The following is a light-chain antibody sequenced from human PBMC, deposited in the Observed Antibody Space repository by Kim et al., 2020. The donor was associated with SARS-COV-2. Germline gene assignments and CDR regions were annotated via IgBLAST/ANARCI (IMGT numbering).Light chain of an antibody. J-gene: IGKJ4*02. Sequence: DIQMTQSPSSLAASVGDRVTITCRASQGIGDNLGWYQQKPGKAPTRLIYTASSLEYEVPSRFRGSGSGTEFTLTISSLQPEDFATYYCLQHNTYPLTFGEGTKVDIK. CDR1: QGIGDN. V-gene: IGKV1-17*01. CDR3: LQHNTYPLT. CDR2: TAS.